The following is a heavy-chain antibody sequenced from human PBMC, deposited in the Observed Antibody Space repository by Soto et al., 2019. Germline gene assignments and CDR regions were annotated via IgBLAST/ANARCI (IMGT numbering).Heavy chain of an antibody. J-gene: IGHJ6*02. D-gene: IGHD2-2*01. CDR3: ASGEGECSSTSCSTNYYYYGMDV. CDR2: IIPIFGTA. V-gene: IGHV1-69*01. CDR1: GGTFSSYA. Sequence: QVQLVQSGAEVKKPGSSVKVSCKASGGTFSSYAISWVRQAPGQGLEWMGGIIPIFGTANYAQKFQGRVTITADESTSTAYMELSSLRSEDTAVYYCASGEGECSSTSCSTNYYYYGMDVWGQGTTVTVSS.